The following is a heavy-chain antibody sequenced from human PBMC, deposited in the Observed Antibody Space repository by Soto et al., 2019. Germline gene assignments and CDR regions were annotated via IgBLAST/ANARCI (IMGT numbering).Heavy chain of an antibody. J-gene: IGHJ6*03. Sequence: GGSLRLSCAASGFTFSSYSMNWVRQAPGKGLEWVSSISSSSSYIYYADSVKGRFTISRDNAKNSLYLQMNSLRAEDTAVYYCAREFGGIVVVPAAPDYYYYYYMDVWGKGTTVTVSS. CDR3: AREFGGIVVVPAAPDYYYYYYMDV. D-gene: IGHD2-2*01. V-gene: IGHV3-21*01. CDR1: GFTFSSYS. CDR2: ISSSSSYI.